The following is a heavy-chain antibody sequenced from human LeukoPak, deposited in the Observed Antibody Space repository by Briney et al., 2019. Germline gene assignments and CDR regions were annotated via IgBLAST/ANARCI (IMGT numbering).Heavy chain of an antibody. D-gene: IGHD3-16*01. Sequence: GGSLRLSCAASGFTFDDYAMHWVRQAPGKGLEWVSGISWNSGSIGYADSVKGRFTISRDNAKNSLYLQMNSLRVEDTAVYYCARPAYTAAYDLWGQGTMVTVSS. V-gene: IGHV3-9*01. CDR3: ARPAYTAAYDL. CDR1: GFTFDDYA. CDR2: ISWNSGSI. J-gene: IGHJ3*01.